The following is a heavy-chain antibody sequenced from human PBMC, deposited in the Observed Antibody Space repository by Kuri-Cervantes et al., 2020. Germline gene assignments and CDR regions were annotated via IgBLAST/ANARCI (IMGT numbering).Heavy chain of an antibody. CDR2: IYYSGST. J-gene: IGHJ4*02. D-gene: IGHD4-11*01. V-gene: IGHV4-31*03. CDR3: ASLPTVTTLDY. CDR1: GGSISSGGYY. Sequence: SETLSLTCTVSGGSISSGGYYWSWIRQHPGKGLEWIGYIYYSGSTYYNPSLKSRVTISVDTAKNQFSLKLSSVTAADTAVYYCASLPTVTTLDYWGQGTLVTVSS.